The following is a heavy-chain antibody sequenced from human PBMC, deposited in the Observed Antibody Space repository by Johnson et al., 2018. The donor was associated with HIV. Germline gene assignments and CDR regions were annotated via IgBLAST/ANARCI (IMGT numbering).Heavy chain of an antibody. J-gene: IGHJ3*02. CDR3: ARAGVGAGAFDI. D-gene: IGHD1-26*01. V-gene: IGHV3-74*03. Sequence: VQLVESGGGVVQPGRSLRLSCAASGFTLSSYWMHWVRQAPGKGLVYVSGSRFDGDDTMYEDSVKGRFTISSDNAKNSLYLQMNSLRAEDTALYYCARAGVGAGAFDIWGQGTMVTVSS. CDR2: SRFDGDDT. CDR1: GFTLSSYW.